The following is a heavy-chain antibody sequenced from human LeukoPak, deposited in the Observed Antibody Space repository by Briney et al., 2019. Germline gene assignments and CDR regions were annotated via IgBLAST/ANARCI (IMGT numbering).Heavy chain of an antibody. D-gene: IGHD3-10*01. CDR2: IIPILGLS. CDR1: GGIFSTFA. V-gene: IGHV1-69*04. CDR3: AKVRGSDAFDI. Sequence: SVKVSFKASGGIFSTFAINWVRQAPGQGLEWMGRIIPILGLSNSAHKFQGRVTITADTSTSTAYMELSSLRSEDTAVYYCAKVRGSDAFDIWGQGTTVTVSS. J-gene: IGHJ3*02.